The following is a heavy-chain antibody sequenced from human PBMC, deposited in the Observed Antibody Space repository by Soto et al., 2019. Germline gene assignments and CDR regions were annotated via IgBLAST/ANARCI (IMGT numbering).Heavy chain of an antibody. CDR3: ARDRRAVVVAATTAVDYGMDV. J-gene: IGHJ6*02. Sequence: PSETLPLTCTDSGGSISSYYWSWIRQPPGKGLEWIGYIYYSGSTNYNPSLKSRVTISVDTSKNQFSLKLSSVTAADTAVYYCARDRRAVVVAATTAVDYGMDVWGQGTTVTVSS. CDR1: GGSISSYY. D-gene: IGHD2-15*01. CDR2: IYYSGST. V-gene: IGHV4-59*01.